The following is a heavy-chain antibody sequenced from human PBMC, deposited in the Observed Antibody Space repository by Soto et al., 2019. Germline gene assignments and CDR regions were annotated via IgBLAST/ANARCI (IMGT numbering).Heavy chain of an antibody. CDR2: ISGSGGST. D-gene: IGHD2-15*01. V-gene: IGHV3-23*01. Sequence: EVQLLESGGGLVQPGGSLRLSCAASGFTFGIHAMSWVRQAPGKGLEWVSFISGSGGSTYYADSVKGRFTISRDNSKKTLYLQMNSLRGEDTAVYYCGKGSAATNYFYYATDVWDQGTTVTVSS. J-gene: IGHJ6*02. CDR1: GFTFGIHA. CDR3: GKGSAATNYFYYATDV.